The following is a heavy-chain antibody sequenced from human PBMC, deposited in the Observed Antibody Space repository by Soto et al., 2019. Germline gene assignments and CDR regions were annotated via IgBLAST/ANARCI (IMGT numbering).Heavy chain of an antibody. Sequence: SVKVSCKASGFTFSTSAVQWVRQARGQRLEWIGSIVVGSGDTNYAQNFQGRVTITRDISTTTAYMELSSLRSEDTAVYYCAASRPSGFWYSGSYLDFYYFMEV. CDR3: AASRPSGFWYSGSYLDFYYFMEV. CDR2: IVVGSGDT. D-gene: IGHD1-26*01. CDR1: GFTFSTSA. J-gene: IGHJ6*01. V-gene: IGHV1-58*01.